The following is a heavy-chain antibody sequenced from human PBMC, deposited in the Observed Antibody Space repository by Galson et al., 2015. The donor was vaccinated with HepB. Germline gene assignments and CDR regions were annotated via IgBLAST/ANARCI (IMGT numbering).Heavy chain of an antibody. Sequence: SLRLSCAASGFTFSRHGMHWVRQAPGKGLEWVALTWHDGTNKYYADSVKGRFTISRDNSKNTLYLQMNSLTAADTAVYYCARSHGSEYSYAYDSWGQGTLVTVSS. V-gene: IGHV3-33*01. CDR2: TWHDGTNK. CDR1: GFTFSRHG. CDR3: ARSHGSEYSYAYDS. J-gene: IGHJ4*02. D-gene: IGHD3-16*01.